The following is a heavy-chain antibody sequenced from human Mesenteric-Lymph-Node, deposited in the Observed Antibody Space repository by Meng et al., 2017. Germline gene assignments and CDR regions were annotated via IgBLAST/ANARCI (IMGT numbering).Heavy chain of an antibody. CDR3: GKAPHY. CDR2: LYYSGNT. Sequence: GSLRLFCTVSGDSLSSGTYYWGWIRQPPGKGLEWIGSLYYSGNTYYNPSLRSRVTISIDTSKNQFSLKLNSVTAADTAVYYCGKAPHYWGQGTLVTAPQ. J-gene: IGHJ4*02. V-gene: IGHV4-39*07. CDR1: GDSLSSGTYY.